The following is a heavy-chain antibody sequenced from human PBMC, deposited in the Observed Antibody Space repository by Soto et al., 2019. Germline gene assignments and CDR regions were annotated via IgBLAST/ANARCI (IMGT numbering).Heavy chain of an antibody. V-gene: IGHV3-21*06. CDR3: ARDYGDYWAGRYFDY. Sequence: EVQLVESGGGLVKPGGSLRLSCAASGFSFSRYSMNWVRQAPGKGLECISSINGGSVYVNYTDSVKGRFTISRDDAKNLLYLQMNNLRAEDTAVYYCARDYGDYWAGRYFDYWGQGILVTVSS. D-gene: IGHD4-17*01. J-gene: IGHJ4*02. CDR1: GFSFSRYS. CDR2: INGGSVYV.